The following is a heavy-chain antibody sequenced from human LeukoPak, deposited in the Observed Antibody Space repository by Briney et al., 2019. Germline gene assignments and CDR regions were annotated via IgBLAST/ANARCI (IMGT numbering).Heavy chain of an antibody. CDR3: TRYNNDHFDY. J-gene: IGHJ4*02. CDR1: GFTFGGYG. Sequence: GGSLRLSCAGAGFTFGGYGMHWFRQTPGKGLEWVAVIAYDGSRAFYDVYVKGRFTISRDNSKNTMSVQMDDLRAEDTAVYYCTRYNNDHFDYWGQGTLVTVSS. CDR2: IAYDGSRA. D-gene: IGHD1-14*01. V-gene: IGHV3-33*01.